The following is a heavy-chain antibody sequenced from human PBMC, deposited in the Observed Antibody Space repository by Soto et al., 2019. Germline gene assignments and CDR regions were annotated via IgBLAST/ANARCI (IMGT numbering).Heavy chain of an antibody. J-gene: IGHJ5*01. CDR2: TYYRSKWYN. CDR1: GDSVSTNSAT. V-gene: IGHV6-1*01. Sequence: SQTLTLACAISGDSVSTNSATWDWIRTSPSRGLEWLGRTYYRSKWYNDYAVSVKGRITINPDTSNNQLSLQLNSVTPDDTAVYYCARLIGNSWLDSWGQGTLVTVSS. CDR3: ARLIGNSWLDS. D-gene: IGHD2-8*01.